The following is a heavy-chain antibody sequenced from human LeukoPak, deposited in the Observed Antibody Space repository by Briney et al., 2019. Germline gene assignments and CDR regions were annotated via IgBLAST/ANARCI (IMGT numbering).Heavy chain of an antibody. D-gene: IGHD3-22*01. V-gene: IGHV3-48*03. J-gene: IGHJ4*02. CDR1: GFTFSSYE. CDR3: ARDRYYYDSSGYTN. Sequence: PGGSLRLSCAASGFTFSSYEMNWVRQAPGKGLEWVSYISSSGSTIYYADSVKGRFTISRDNAKNSLYLQMNSLRAEDTAVYYCARDRYYYDSSGYTNWGQGTLVTASS. CDR2: ISSSGSTI.